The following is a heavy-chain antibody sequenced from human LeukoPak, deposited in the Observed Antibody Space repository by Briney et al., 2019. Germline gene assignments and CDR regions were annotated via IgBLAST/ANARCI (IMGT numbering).Heavy chain of an antibody. J-gene: IGHJ4*02. D-gene: IGHD6-19*01. CDR3: TREYSSGWPFDY. V-gene: IGHV3-73*01. Sequence: GGSLRLSCAASGFTFSDSAIHWVRQASGKGLEWVGRIRSKADSYATTYGASVKGRFTISRDDSKNTAYLHMNSPKTDDTAVYYCTREYSSGWPFDYWGQGTLVTVSS. CDR1: GFTFSDSA. CDR2: IRSKADSYAT.